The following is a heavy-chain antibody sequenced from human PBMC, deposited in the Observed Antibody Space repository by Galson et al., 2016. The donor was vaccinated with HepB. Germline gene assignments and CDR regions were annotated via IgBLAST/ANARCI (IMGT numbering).Heavy chain of an antibody. CDR2: ISGSGGRT. J-gene: IGHJ6*02. CDR1: GFRFSSYA. CDR3: AKDGYFASGSALYGMDV. D-gene: IGHD3-10*01. Sequence: SLRLSCAASGFRFSSYAVSWVRQAPGKGLEWVSGISGSGGRTYYEDSVKGRFTISRDNSKNTVYLQMNSLRVEDTALYYCAKDGYFASGSALYGMDVWGQGTTVTVSS. V-gene: IGHV3-23*01.